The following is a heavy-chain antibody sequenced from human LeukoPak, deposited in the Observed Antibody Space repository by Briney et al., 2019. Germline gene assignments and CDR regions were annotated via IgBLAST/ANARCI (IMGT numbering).Heavy chain of an antibody. Sequence: GGSLRLSRAASGFTFSSYAMSWVRQAPGKGLEWVSAISGSGSGTYYEDTVTGRLTISRDNSRNRLYLQMNSLRAEGTAVYYCAKDYNDISTGQPLSFDSWGQGILVSVSS. CDR1: GFTFSSYA. V-gene: IGHV3-23*01. CDR3: AKDYNDISTGQPLSFDS. J-gene: IGHJ4*02. D-gene: IGHD3/OR15-3a*01. CDR2: ISGSGSGT.